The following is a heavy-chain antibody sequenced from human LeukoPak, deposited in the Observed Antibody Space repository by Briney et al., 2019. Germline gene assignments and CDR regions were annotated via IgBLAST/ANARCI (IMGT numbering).Heavy chain of an antibody. CDR1: GFTFSSYS. J-gene: IGHJ6*03. V-gene: IGHV3-21*01. CDR2: FSTSSSHI. Sequence: GGSLRLSCAASGFTFSSYSMNWVRQAPGKGLEWVSYFSTSSSHIYYADSVKGRFTISRDNAKNSLYLQMNSLRAEDTAVYYCARDVVRSSTSCYYYYMDVWGKGTTVTVSS. CDR3: ARDVVRSSTSCYYYYMDV. D-gene: IGHD2-2*01.